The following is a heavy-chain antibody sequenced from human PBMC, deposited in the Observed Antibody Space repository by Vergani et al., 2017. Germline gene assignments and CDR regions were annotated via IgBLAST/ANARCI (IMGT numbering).Heavy chain of an antibody. J-gene: IGHJ4*02. CDR3: AKVSRSIHLGELSLYFSSTTGRWGFDY. V-gene: IGHV3-23*04. CDR2: ISGSGGST. D-gene: IGHD3-16*02. CDR1: GFTFSSYA. Sequence: EVQLVESGGGLVQPGGSLRLSCAASGFTFSSYAMSWVRQAPGKGLEWVSAISGSGGSTYYADSVKGRFTISRGNSKNPLFLQMNSLRAEDTAVYYCAKVSRSIHLGELSLYFSSTTGRWGFDYWGQGTLVTVSS.